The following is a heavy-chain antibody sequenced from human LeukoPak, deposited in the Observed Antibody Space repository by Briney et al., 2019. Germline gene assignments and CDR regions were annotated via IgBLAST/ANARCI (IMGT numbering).Heavy chain of an antibody. V-gene: IGHV4-59*01. CDR3: ARGGDYYDSSGYLLRYYYYYMDV. CDR2: LYYSGNT. D-gene: IGHD3-22*01. Sequence: PSETLSLTCTVSGASISSYYWSWIRQSPGKGLEWIGYLYYSGNTNYNPSLTSRVTISVDTSKNQFSLKLSSVTAADTAVYYCARGGDYYDSSGYLLRYYYYYMDVWGRGTTVTVSS. CDR1: GASISSYY. J-gene: IGHJ6*03.